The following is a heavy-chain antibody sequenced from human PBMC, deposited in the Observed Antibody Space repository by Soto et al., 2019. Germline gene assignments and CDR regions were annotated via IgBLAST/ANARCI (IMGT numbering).Heavy chain of an antibody. V-gene: IGHV3-7*01. CDR3: ATATVTTHYYYYMDV. Sequence: GGSLRLSCAASGFIFSRYWMTWVRQAPGKGLEWVANIKQDGVEEYYVDSVKGRFTISRDNARNSMYLQMNSLRVEDTAVYYCATATVTTHYYYYMDVWGKGTTVTVSS. J-gene: IGHJ6*03. CDR1: GFIFSRYW. D-gene: IGHD1-7*01. CDR2: IKQDGVEE.